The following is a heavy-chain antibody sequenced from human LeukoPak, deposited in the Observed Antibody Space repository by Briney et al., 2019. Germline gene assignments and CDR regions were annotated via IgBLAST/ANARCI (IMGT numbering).Heavy chain of an antibody. V-gene: IGHV3-49*03. CDR2: IRSKAYGGTT. J-gene: IGHJ4*02. Sequence: GGSLRLSCTASGFTFGDYAMSWFRQAPGKGLEWVGFIRSKAYGGTTEYAASVKGRFTISRDDSKSIAYLQMNSLRAEDTAVYYCARDKVEGPTKFDYWGQGTLVTVSS. CDR3: ARDKVEGPTKFDY. D-gene: IGHD5-24*01. CDR1: GFTFGDYA.